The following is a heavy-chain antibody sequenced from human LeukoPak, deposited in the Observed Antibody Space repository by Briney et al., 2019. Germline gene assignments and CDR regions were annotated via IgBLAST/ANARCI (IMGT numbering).Heavy chain of an antibody. CDR1: GGSFSGYY. V-gene: IGHV4-34*01. J-gene: IGHJ4*02. D-gene: IGHD6-6*01. Sequence: PSETLSLTCAVYGGSFSGYYWSWIRQPPGKGLEWIGEINHSGSTNYNPSLKSRVTISADTSKNQFSLKLSSVTAADTAVYYCARETVGRSSGFDYWGQGTLVTVSS. CDR3: ARETVGRSSGFDY. CDR2: INHSGST.